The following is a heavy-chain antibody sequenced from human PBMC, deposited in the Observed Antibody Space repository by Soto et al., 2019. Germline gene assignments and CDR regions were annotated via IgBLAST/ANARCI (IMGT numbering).Heavy chain of an antibody. D-gene: IGHD4-17*01. V-gene: IGHV4-59*01. CDR1: GGSISSYY. Sequence: PSETLSLTCTVSGGSISSYYWSWIRQPPGKGLEWIGYIYYSGSTNYNPSLKSRVTISVDTSKNQFSLKPSSVTAADTAVYYCARVRGDYGEYYFDYWGQGTLVTVSS. CDR2: IYYSGST. J-gene: IGHJ4*02. CDR3: ARVRGDYGEYYFDY.